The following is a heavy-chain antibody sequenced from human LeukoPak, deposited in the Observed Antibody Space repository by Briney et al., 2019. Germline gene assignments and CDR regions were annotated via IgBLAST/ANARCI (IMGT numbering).Heavy chain of an antibody. V-gene: IGHV3-7*01. CDR3: ARDIPRGSTHLDY. CDR1: GFTFTNYW. J-gene: IGHJ4*02. Sequence: GGSLRLSYAASGFTFTNYWMTWVRQAPGKGLEWVASIEDDGDQKNYGDSVKGRFTISRDNAENSLYLQMNILRVEDTAVYYCARDIPRGSTHLDYWGQGTLVTVSA. D-gene: IGHD1-26*01. CDR2: IEDDGDQK.